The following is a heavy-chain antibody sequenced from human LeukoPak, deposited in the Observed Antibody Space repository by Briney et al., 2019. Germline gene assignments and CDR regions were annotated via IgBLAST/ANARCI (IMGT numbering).Heavy chain of an antibody. J-gene: IGHJ4*02. CDR1: GYRFATYW. CDR3: ARGDPTYYFDY. CDR2: IWPDDSET. V-gene: IGHV5-51*01. D-gene: IGHD2-21*01. Sequence: GESLKISCKGSGYRFATYWIGWVRQMPGKGLEWVGVIWPDDSETRYSPALQGQVTISADKSINTAHPQWSSLKASDTGMYYCARGDPTYYFDYWGQGTLVTVSS.